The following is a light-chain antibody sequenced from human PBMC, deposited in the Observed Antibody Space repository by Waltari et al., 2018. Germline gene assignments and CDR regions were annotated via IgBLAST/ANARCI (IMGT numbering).Light chain of an antibody. CDR1: QSIRSF. CDR3: QQSYGTPRT. V-gene: IGKV1-39*01. Sequence: DIHMSQSLSSLSASVGDRITISCRASQSIRSFLNWYQQRSGKAPKLLIYDASSLQSGVPSRFSGSGSGTDFTLTITSLQPEDFATYYCQQSYGTPRTFGQGTKVVIK. CDR2: DAS. J-gene: IGKJ1*01.